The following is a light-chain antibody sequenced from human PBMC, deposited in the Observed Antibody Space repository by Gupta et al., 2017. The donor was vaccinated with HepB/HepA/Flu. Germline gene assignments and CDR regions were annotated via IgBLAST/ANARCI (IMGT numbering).Light chain of an antibody. Sequence: QSALTPPASVSGSPGQSITISCTGTSSDIGTYDLVSWYQHHPGKAPNLMIYEVNKRPSGVSDRFSGSNSGNTASLTISGLQAEDEADDYCSSYTGSDTFVVFGGGTRLTVL. J-gene: IGLJ2*01. CDR3: SSYTGSDTFVV. V-gene: IGLV2-23*02. CDR1: SSDIGTYDL. CDR2: EVN.